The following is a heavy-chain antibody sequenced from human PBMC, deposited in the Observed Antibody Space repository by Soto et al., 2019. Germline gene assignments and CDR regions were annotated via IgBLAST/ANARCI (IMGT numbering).Heavy chain of an antibody. V-gene: IGHV4-31*03. D-gene: IGHD2-15*01. CDR1: GGSISSGGYY. J-gene: IGHJ3*02. CDR3: ASCSFGGSCNADAFDI. Sequence: QVQLQESGPGLVKPSQTLSLTCTVSGGSISSGGYYWSWIRQHPGKGLEWIGYIYYSGSTYYNPSLKSRVTISVDTSKNQFSLKLSSVTAADTAVYYCASCSFGGSCNADAFDIWGQGTMVTVSS. CDR2: IYYSGST.